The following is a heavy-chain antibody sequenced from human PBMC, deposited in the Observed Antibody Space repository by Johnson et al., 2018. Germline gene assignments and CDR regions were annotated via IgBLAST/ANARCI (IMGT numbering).Heavy chain of an antibody. CDR1: GYTFTSYD. CDR3: ASAQYSSGWLRARGHYGMDV. CDR2: MNPNSGNT. D-gene: IGHD6-19*01. V-gene: IGHV1-8*01. J-gene: IGHJ6*02. Sequence: QVQLVQSGAEVKKPGASVKVSCKASGYTFTSYDINWVRQATGQGLEWMGWMNPNSGNTGYAQKFQGRVTMTRNTSISTAYMGLSSLSSEDTAGYYCASAQYSSGWLRARGHYGMDVWGQGTTVTVSS.